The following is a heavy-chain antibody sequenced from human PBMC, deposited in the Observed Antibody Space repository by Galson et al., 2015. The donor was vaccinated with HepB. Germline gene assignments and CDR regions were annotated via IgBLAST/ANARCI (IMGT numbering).Heavy chain of an antibody. V-gene: IGHV3-11*01. CDR1: GFTFSDYH. D-gene: IGHD3-16*01. J-gene: IGHJ4*02. CDR3: ARLQGGVLGYFDY. CDR2: ISSSGSTI. Sequence: SLRLSCAASGFTFSDYHMSWIRQAPGKGLEWVSHISSSGSTIYYADSVKGRFTISRDNAKNSLYLQINSLRAEDTALYYCARLQGGVLGYFDYWGQGTLVTVSS.